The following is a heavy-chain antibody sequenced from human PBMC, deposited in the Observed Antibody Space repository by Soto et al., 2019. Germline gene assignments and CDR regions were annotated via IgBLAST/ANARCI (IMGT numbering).Heavy chain of an antibody. CDR3: ARLGIVATVGEVIAFDI. CDR1: GYSFTSYW. J-gene: IGHJ3*02. D-gene: IGHD5-12*01. Sequence: GESLKISCKGSGYSFTSYWIGWVRQMPGKGLEWMGIIYPGDSDTRYSPSFQGQVTISADKSISTAYLQWSSLKASDTAMYYCARLGIVATVGEVIAFDIWGQGTMVTVSS. CDR2: IYPGDSDT. V-gene: IGHV5-51*01.